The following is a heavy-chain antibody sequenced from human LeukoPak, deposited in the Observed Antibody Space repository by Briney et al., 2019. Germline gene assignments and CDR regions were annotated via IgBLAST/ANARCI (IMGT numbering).Heavy chain of an antibody. V-gene: IGHV4-59*01. D-gene: IGHD3-10*01. CDR3: ARLLYYYGSGNFDY. CDR2: IYYSGST. Sequence: PSETLSLTCTVSGGSISSYYWSRIRQPPGKGLEWIGYIYYSGSTNYNPSLKSRVTISVDTSKNQFSLKLSSVTAADTAVYYCARLLYYYGSGNFDYWGQGTLVTVSS. CDR1: GGSISSYY. J-gene: IGHJ4*02.